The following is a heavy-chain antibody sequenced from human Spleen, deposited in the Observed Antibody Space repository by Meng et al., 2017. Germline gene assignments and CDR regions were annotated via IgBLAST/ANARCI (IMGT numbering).Heavy chain of an antibody. CDR3: VQGTPGRSYCDY. V-gene: IGHV1-18*01. CDR1: GYTFTAYT. CDR2: FVTYRVT. D-gene: IGHD3-10*01. J-gene: IGHJ4*02. Sequence: QVQLVQSGSELKKPGASVKVSCKASGYTFTAYTLDWVRQAPGQGLEWMGWFVTYRVTYPAPKFQHRVTLTTDTLTNTVFMELRSLTPEDTAVYYCVQGTPGRSYCDYWGQGTLVTVSS.